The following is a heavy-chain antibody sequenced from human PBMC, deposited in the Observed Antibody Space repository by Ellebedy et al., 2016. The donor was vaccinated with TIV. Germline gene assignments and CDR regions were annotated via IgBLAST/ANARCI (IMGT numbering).Heavy chain of an antibody. V-gene: IGHV4-34*01. D-gene: IGHD3-22*01. Sequence: SETLSLXXAVYGGSFSGYYWSWIRQPPGKGLEWIGEINHSGSTNYNPSLKSRVTISVDTSKNQFSLKLSSVTAADTAVYYCAREPYYDSSGYPAWGQGTLVTVSS. J-gene: IGHJ5*02. CDR3: AREPYYDSSGYPA. CDR2: INHSGST. CDR1: GGSFSGYY.